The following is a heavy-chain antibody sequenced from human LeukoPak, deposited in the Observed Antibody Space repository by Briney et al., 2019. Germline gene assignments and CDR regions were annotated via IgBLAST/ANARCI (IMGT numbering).Heavy chain of an antibody. D-gene: IGHD6-6*01. CDR2: IRYDGSNK. CDR1: GFTFSSYG. Sequence: GGSLRLSCAASGFTFSSYGMHWVRQAPGKGLEWVAFIRYDGSNKYYADSVKGRFTISRDNSKNTLYLQMNSLRAEDTAVYYCAKDFEYSTRSGWFDPWGQGTLVTVSS. J-gene: IGHJ5*02. V-gene: IGHV3-30*02. CDR3: AKDFEYSTRSGWFDP.